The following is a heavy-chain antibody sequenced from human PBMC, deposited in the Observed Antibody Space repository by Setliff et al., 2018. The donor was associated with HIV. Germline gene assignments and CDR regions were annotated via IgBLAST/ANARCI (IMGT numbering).Heavy chain of an antibody. Sequence: ASVKVSCKASGYMFTSFAMHWVRQAPGQGLEWMGRISGYTGNTNFAPKFQDRVIMTMDTSTGTAYMELPSLTSDDTAVYYCARGALTQYFDFWGQGTMVTVSS. J-gene: IGHJ4*02. CDR2: ISGYTGNT. CDR1: GYMFTSFA. CDR3: ARGALTQYFDF. D-gene: IGHD3-9*01. V-gene: IGHV1-18*01.